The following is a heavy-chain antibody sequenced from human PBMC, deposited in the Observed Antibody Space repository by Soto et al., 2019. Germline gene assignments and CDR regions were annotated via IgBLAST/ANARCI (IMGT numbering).Heavy chain of an antibody. CDR3: ARVVRSGYGLDY. CDR1: GFTFSSYG. Sequence: QVQLVESGGGVVQPGRSLRLSCSASGFTFSSYGMQWVRLAPGKGLEWVALIWYDGKNRYVADSVKDRFTVSRDNSKKKLNLQRNTGRPEDTAVYYCARVVRSGYGLDYWGQEPWSPSPQ. D-gene: IGHD5-12*01. CDR2: IWYDGKNR. J-gene: IGHJ4*01. V-gene: IGHV3-33*01.